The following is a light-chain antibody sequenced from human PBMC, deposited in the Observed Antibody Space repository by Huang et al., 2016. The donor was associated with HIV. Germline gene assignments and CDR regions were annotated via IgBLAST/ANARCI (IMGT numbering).Light chain of an antibody. Sequence: DIQMTQSSSTLSASVGDRVTIACRASQSVSTWLAWYQQKPGRAPNLLIYEASTLGSGVPSRFSGGGSGTDFALTISSLQPDDFATYYCQQYKSFPWTFGQGTKVEV. J-gene: IGKJ1*01. CDR3: QQYKSFPWT. V-gene: IGKV1-5*03. CDR2: EAS. CDR1: QSVSTW.